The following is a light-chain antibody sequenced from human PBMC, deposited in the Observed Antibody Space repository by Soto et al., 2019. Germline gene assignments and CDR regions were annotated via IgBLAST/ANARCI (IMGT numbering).Light chain of an antibody. Sequence: DIQMTQSPSSLSASVGDRVTITCQASQDISNYLNWYQQKPGKAPKLLIYDASNLETEVPSRFSGSGSGTDFPFTISSLQPEDIATYYCQQYENLPPYTFGQGTKLEIK. CDR2: DAS. J-gene: IGKJ2*01. CDR3: QQYENLPPYT. V-gene: IGKV1-33*01. CDR1: QDISNY.